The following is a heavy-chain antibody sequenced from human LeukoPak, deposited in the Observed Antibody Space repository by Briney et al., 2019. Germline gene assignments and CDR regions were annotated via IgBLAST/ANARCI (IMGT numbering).Heavy chain of an antibody. CDR2: INWNGGST. Sequence: GGSLRLSCAASGFTFDDYGMSWARQAPGKGLEWVSGINWNGGSTGYADSVKGRFTISRDNAKNSLYLQMNSLRAEDTALYYCARMGDQLHFDYWGQGTLVTVSS. CDR1: GFTFDDYG. CDR3: ARMGDQLHFDY. D-gene: IGHD2-2*01. V-gene: IGHV3-20*04. J-gene: IGHJ4*02.